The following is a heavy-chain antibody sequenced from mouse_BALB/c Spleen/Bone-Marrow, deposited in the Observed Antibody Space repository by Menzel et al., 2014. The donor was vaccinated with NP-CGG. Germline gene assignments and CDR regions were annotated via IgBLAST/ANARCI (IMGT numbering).Heavy chain of an antibody. CDR2: IYPGSGST. V-gene: IGHV1-77*01. CDR1: GYTFTDYV. D-gene: IGHD2-1*01. J-gene: IGHJ4*01. Sequence: VMLVESGPELVKPGASVKMSCKASGYTFTDYVITWVKQRTGQGLEWIGEIYPGSGSTYYNEKFKGKATLTADKSSNTAYMQLGSLTSEDSAVYFCARLDGNYRYAMTTGVKEPQSPSPQ. CDR3: ARLDGNYRYAMTT.